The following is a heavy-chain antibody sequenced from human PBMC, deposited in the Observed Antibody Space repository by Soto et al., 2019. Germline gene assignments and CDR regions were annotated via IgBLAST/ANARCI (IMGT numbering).Heavy chain of an antibody. J-gene: IGHJ4*02. CDR3: ARGERYYYDTSGYFGFDY. CDR2: INAGNGNT. D-gene: IGHD3-22*01. Sequence: SVKVSCKASGYTFTNYAIHWVRQAPGQRLEWMGWINAGNGNTKYSQKFQGRVTITRDTSASTAYMELSSLRSEDTAVYYCARGERYYYDTSGYFGFDYWGQGTLVTVSS. V-gene: IGHV1-3*01. CDR1: GYTFTNYA.